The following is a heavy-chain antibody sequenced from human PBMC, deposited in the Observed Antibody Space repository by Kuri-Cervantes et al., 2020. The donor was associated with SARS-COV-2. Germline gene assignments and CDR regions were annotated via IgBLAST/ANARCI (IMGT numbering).Heavy chain of an antibody. CDR1: GYSFTSYW. CDR2: IYPGDSDN. V-gene: IGHV5-51*01. D-gene: IGHD3-16*01. Sequence: GGSLRLSCKGSGYSFTSYWIGWVRQMPGKGLEWMGIIYPGDSDNRYSPSFQGQVTISADKSVDTAYLQWNNLRAADTAIYYCARRFGTNWFDLWGQGTLVTVSS. CDR3: ARRFGTNWFDL. J-gene: IGHJ5*02.